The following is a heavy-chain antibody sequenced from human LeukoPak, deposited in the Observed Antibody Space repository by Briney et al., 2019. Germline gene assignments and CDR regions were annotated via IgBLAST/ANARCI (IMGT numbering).Heavy chain of an antibody. Sequence: GASVKVSCKASGYTFTSYDMHWVRQAPGQRLEWMGWINTGNGNTKYSQKFQGRVTFTKDTSASTASMELSSLRSEDTAMYYCARERAVGATTSWFDPWGQGTLVTVSS. CDR2: INTGNGNT. D-gene: IGHD1-26*01. J-gene: IGHJ5*02. CDR1: GYTFTSYD. V-gene: IGHV1-3*04. CDR3: ARERAVGATTSWFDP.